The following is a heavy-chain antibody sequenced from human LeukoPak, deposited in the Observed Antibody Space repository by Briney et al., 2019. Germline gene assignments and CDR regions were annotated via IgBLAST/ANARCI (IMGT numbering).Heavy chain of an antibody. CDR1: GGSISSGDYY. J-gene: IGHJ4*01. D-gene: IGHD3-10*01. CDR3: ARSYGSGNYFDY. CDR2: IYYSGSD. Sequence: SQTLSLTCTVSGGSISSGDYYWSWIRQPPGKGLEWIGYIYYSGSDKYNPSRKSRVTMSVDTSKKQFSLKLSSVTAADTAVYFCARSYGSGNYFDYWGQGTLVTVSS. V-gene: IGHV4-61*08.